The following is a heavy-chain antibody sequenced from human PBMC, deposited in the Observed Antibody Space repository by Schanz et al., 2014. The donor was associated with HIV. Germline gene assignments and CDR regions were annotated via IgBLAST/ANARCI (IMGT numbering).Heavy chain of an antibody. CDR3: ARESNGAFDL. J-gene: IGHJ2*01. Sequence: DVQLVESGGGLEQPGGSLRLSCAASGFTFSSHGMHWVRQAPGKGLVWVSRINALGTTTAYADSVKGRFAISRDNAKRTLYLQMNSLRAEESAVFYCARESNGAFDLWGRGTLVTVSS. CDR2: INALGTTT. V-gene: IGHV3-74*01. CDR1: GFTFSSHG.